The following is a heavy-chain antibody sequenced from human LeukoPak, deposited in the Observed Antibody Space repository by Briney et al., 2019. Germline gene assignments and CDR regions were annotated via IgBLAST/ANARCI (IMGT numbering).Heavy chain of an antibody. Sequence: PSETLSLICTVSGDSISNYYWSWIRQSPGKELEWIGYMYNRGSTIYNPSLKSRVTISTDTSKNQFSLRLTSVTAADTAVYYCARAEKAVTGTLDSWGQGTLITVSP. V-gene: IGHV4-59*01. CDR3: ARAEKAVTGTLDS. J-gene: IGHJ4*02. CDR2: MYNRGST. CDR1: GDSISNYY. D-gene: IGHD6-19*01.